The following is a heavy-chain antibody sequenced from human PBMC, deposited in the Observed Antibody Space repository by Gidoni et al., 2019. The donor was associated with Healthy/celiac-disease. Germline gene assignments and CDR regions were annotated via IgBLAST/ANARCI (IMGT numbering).Heavy chain of an antibody. CDR1: GFTFCSYA. J-gene: IGHJ1*01. Sequence: EVQLLEFGGGLVQHGGSLRLPCAASGFTFCSYAMSWVRQAPGKGLEWVSAINGSGGRTYYADSVKGRITITRDNSKNALYLQMNSLRAEDTAVYYCAKEGIAAAWGGHFQHWGQGTLVTVSS. CDR3: AKEGIAAAWGGHFQH. D-gene: IGHD6-13*01. V-gene: IGHV3-23*01. CDR2: INGSGGRT.